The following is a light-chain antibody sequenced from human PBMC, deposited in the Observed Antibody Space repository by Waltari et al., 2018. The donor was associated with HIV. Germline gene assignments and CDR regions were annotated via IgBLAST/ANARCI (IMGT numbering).Light chain of an antibody. Sequence: QSVLTQPPSVSGAPGQRVHISCTGSSSNIGAGYDVPWYQQLPGTAPKLLIYGNSNRPSGVPDRFSGSKSGTSASLAITGLQAEDEADYYCQSYDSSLSGYVFGTGTKVTVL. CDR2: GNS. CDR1: SSNIGAGYD. J-gene: IGLJ1*01. CDR3: QSYDSSLSGYV. V-gene: IGLV1-40*01.